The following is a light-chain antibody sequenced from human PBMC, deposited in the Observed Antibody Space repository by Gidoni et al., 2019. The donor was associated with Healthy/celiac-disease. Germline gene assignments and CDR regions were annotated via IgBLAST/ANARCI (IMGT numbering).Light chain of an antibody. CDR3: QSYDSSLSGSLDVV. V-gene: IGLV1-40*01. CDR1: SSNIGAGYD. J-gene: IGLJ2*01. Sequence: QSVLTQPPSVSGAPGRRVTISCTGSSSNIGAGYDVHWYQQLPGTAPKLLIYGNSNRPSGVPVRFSGSKSGTSASLAITGLQAEDEADYYCQSYDSSLSGSLDVVFGGGTKLTVL. CDR2: GNS.